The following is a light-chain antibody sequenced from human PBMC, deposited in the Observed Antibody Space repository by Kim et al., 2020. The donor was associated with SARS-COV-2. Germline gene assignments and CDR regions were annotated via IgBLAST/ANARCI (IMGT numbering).Light chain of an antibody. CDR1: QSVSSY. CDR3: QLRMT. V-gene: IGKV3-11*01. CDR2: DAS. J-gene: IGKJ1*01. Sequence: EIVLTQSPATLSLSPGERATLSCRASQSVSSYLAWYQQKTGQAPRLLIYDASNRATGIPARFSGSGSGTDFTLTIRGLEPEDFAVYYCQLRMTFGLGTKVDI.